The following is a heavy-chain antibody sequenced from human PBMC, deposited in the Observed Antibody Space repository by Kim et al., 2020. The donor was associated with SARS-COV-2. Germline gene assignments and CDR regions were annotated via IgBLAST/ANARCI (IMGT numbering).Heavy chain of an antibody. CDR1: GFTFSSYA. V-gene: IGHV3-23*01. J-gene: IGHJ6*02. Sequence: GGSLRLSCAASGFTFSSYAMSWVRQAPGKGLEWVSAISGSGGSTYYADSVKGRFTISRDNSKNTLYLQMNSLRAEDTAVYYCAKDQGPQLLWFGEDVWGQGTTVTVSS. CDR2: ISGSGGST. CDR3: AKDQGPQLLWFGEDV. D-gene: IGHD3-10*01.